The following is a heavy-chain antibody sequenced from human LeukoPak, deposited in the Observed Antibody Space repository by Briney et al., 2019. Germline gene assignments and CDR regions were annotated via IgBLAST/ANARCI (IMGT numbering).Heavy chain of an antibody. V-gene: IGHV3-7*01. Sequence: GGALRLSCAAPGVIFSDYLMNWVRQVPGKGLEWVSNINEDGSAQDYVEYVRRRFPISRDNAKTSLYLQMNSLRVEDTAIYYCATRESSMARSHWGHGTLVTVSS. CDR1: GVIFSDYL. D-gene: IGHD3-10*01. CDR2: INEDGSAQ. CDR3: ATRESSMARSH. J-gene: IGHJ4*01.